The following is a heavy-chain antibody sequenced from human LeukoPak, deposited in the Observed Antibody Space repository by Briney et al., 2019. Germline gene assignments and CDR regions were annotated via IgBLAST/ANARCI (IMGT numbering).Heavy chain of an antibody. CDR2: INHSGTT. J-gene: IGHJ6*02. CDR1: GGSFSGYY. Sequence: SETLSLTCAVYGGSFSGYYWSWIRQPPGKGLEWIGEINHSGTTNYNPSLKSRVTISVDTSKNQFSLKVRSVTAADTAVYYCARGHVGSYAYYYYYGMDVWGQGTTVTVSS. D-gene: IGHD2-8*01. V-gene: IGHV4-34*01. CDR3: ARGHVGSYAYYYYYGMDV.